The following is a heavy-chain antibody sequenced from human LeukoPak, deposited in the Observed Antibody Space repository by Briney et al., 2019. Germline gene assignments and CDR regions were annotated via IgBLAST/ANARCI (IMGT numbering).Heavy chain of an antibody. V-gene: IGHV3-23*01. J-gene: IGHJ4*02. CDR1: GFTFSSYA. CDR3: ARGRLWFGELSPNFDY. CDR2: ISGSGGNT. Sequence: GALRLSCAASGFTFSSYAMTWVRQAPGKGLEWVSGISGSGGNTYYTDSVRGRLSISRDNSKNTLYLQMNSLRAEDTAVYYCARGRLWFGELSPNFDYWGQGTLVTVSS. D-gene: IGHD3-10*01.